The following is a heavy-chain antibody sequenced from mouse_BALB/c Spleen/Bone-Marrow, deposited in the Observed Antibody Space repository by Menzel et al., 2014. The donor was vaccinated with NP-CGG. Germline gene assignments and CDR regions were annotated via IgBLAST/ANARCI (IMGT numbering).Heavy chain of an antibody. CDR1: GYTFTSYW. CDR2: IDPSDSYT. V-gene: IGHV1S127*01. CDR3: TIPTARACFDY. J-gene: IGHJ2*01. Sequence: QVQLQQSGAELVKPGASVKMSCKASGYTFTSYWMHWVKQRPGQGLEWIGVIDPSDSYTSYNQKFKGKATLTVDTSSSTVYMQLSSLTSEDSAVYYCTIPTARACFDYWGQGTTLTVSS. D-gene: IGHD3-2*01.